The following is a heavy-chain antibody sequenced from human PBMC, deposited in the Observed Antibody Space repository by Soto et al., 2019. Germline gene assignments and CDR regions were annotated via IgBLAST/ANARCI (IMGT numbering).Heavy chain of an antibody. D-gene: IGHD3-22*01. CDR1: RYTFISYD. Sequence: ASVKVSCKASRYTFISYDINWVRQATGQGLEWMGWMNPNSGNTGYAQKFQGRITMTRNTSINTAYMELSSLRSEDTAVYYCASGGHYYDSSGYYRFDYWGQGTLVTVSS. CDR3: ASGGHYYDSSGYYRFDY. CDR2: MNPNSGNT. J-gene: IGHJ4*02. V-gene: IGHV1-8*01.